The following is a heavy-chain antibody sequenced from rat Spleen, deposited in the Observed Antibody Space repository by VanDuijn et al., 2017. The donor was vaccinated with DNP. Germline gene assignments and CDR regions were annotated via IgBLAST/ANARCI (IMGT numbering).Heavy chain of an antibody. CDR2: ISTGGNT. D-gene: IGHD1-7*01. CDR1: GFSLTTNG. J-gene: IGHJ2*01. Sequence: QVQLKESGPGLVQPSQTLSLTCTVSGFSLTTNGVSWVRQPPGRGLEWIAAISTGGNTYYNSDLKSRLRISRDTSKSQVFLRMISLQTEDTAIYFCTRHDYYFDYWGQGVLVTVSS. CDR3: TRHDYYFDY. V-gene: IGHV2S12*01.